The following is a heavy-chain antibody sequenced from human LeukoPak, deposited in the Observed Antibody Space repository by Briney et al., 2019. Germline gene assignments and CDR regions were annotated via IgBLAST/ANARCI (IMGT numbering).Heavy chain of an antibody. V-gene: IGHV4-30-2*01. CDR2: IYHSGST. J-gene: IGHJ3*02. CDR1: GGSISSGGYS. CDR3: ASSSWYDAFDI. Sequence: PSQTLSLTCAASGGSISSGGYSWSWIRQPPGKGLEWIGYIYHSGSTYYNPSLKSLVTISVDRSKNQFSLKLSSVTAADTAVYYCASSSWYDAFDIWGQGTMVTVSS. D-gene: IGHD6-13*01.